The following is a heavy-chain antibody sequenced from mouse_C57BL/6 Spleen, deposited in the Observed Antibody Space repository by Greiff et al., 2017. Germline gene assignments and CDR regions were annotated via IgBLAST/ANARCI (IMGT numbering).Heavy chain of an antibody. CDR2: IHPNSGST. Sequence: QVQLQQPGAELVKPGASVKLSCKASGYTFTSYWMHWVKQRPGQGLEWIGMIHPNSGSTNYNEKFKSKATLTVDKSSSTAYMQLSSLTSEDSAVYYCARKYGGYDVAWFAYWGQGTLVTVSA. J-gene: IGHJ3*01. CDR1: GYTFTSYW. D-gene: IGHD2-2*01. V-gene: IGHV1-64*01. CDR3: ARKYGGYDVAWFAY.